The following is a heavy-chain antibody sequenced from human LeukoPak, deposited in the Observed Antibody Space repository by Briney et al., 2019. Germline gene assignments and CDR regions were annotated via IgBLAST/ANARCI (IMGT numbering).Heavy chain of an antibody. Sequence: ASVKVSCKVSGYTLTELPMHWVRQAPGKGLEWMGGFDPEDGETIYAQKFQGRVTMTEDTSTDTAYMELSSLRSEDTAVYYCATGEYYYDSSGYYLYYFDYWGQGTLVTVSS. V-gene: IGHV1-24*01. CDR3: ATGEYYYDSSGYYLYYFDY. J-gene: IGHJ4*02. CDR2: FDPEDGET. CDR1: GYTLTELP. D-gene: IGHD3-22*01.